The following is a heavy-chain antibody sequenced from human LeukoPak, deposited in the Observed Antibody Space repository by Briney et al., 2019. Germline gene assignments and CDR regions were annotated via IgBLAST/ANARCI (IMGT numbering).Heavy chain of an antibody. D-gene: IGHD1-26*01. CDR3: ASGTIVGARGADN. CDR2: ISGNSFHI. Sequence: PGGSLRLSCAASGFSFSDYSMTWVRQAPGKALECVSSISGNSFHIFSTDSGKGRFTISRDNAYKSLYLQLNSLRAEDTGVYCCASGTIVGARGADNWGQGTLVTVSS. J-gene: IGHJ4*02. CDR1: GFSFSDYS. V-gene: IGHV3-21*01.